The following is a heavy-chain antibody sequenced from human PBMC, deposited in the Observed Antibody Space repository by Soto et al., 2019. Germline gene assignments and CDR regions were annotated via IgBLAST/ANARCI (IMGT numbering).Heavy chain of an antibody. V-gene: IGHV4-34*01. CDR2: INHSGSA. Sequence: QVQLQQWGAGLLKPSETLSLTCGVYGGSFTGYSWTWIRQSPRKGLEWIGQINHSGSAIYNPSLTSRVSISPLTSNTRFSLGLSSVTAADTAVYYCARGLFSENFYSGGWYYFDSGGQGTLVTVSS. CDR3: ARGLFSENFYSGGWYYFDS. CDR1: GGSFTGYS. J-gene: IGHJ4*02. D-gene: IGHD1-26*01.